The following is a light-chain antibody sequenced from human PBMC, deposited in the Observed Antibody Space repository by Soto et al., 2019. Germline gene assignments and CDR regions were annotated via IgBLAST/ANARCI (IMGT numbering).Light chain of an antibody. CDR3: QQYNNWPWT. V-gene: IGKV3-15*01. J-gene: IGKJ1*01. CDR1: QSVSSN. CDR2: GAS. Sequence: EIVMTQSPATLSVSPGERGTLSCRASQSVSSNLAWYQQKPGQAPRLLIYGASTRATGIPARFSGSKSGTEFTLTISSLQSEDFGVYYCQQYNNWPWTFGQGTKVEIK.